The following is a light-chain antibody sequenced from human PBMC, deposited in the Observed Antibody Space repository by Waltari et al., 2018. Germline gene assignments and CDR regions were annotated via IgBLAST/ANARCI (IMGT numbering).Light chain of an antibody. J-gene: IGLJ3*02. CDR3: SSYTSSSTPWV. CDR1: SSDVGGYNY. CDR2: EVS. Sequence: QSALTQPASVSGSPGQSITISCPGTSSDVGGYNYVSWYQQHPGKAPKLMIYEVSNRPSGISNRFSGSKSANTASLTISGLQAEDEADYYCSSYTSSSTPWVFGGGTKLTVL. V-gene: IGLV2-14*01.